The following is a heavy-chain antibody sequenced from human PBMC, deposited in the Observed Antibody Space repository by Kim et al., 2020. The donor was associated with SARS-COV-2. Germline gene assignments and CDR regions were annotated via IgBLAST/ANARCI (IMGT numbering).Heavy chain of an antibody. Sequence: SETLSLTCTVSGGSISSYYWSWIRQPPGKGLEWIGYIYYSGSTNYNPSLKSRVTISVDTSKNQFSLKLSSVTAADTAVYYCARDSLGQWLAYDAFDIWGQGTMVTVSS. D-gene: IGHD6-19*01. CDR3: ARDSLGQWLAYDAFDI. V-gene: IGHV4-59*13. J-gene: IGHJ3*02. CDR2: IYYSGST. CDR1: GGSISSYY.